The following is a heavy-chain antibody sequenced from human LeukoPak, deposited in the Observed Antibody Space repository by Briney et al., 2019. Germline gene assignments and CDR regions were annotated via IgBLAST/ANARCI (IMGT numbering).Heavy chain of an antibody. Sequence: PGGSLRLSCAAPGFTFSSYGMHWVRQAPGKGLEWVAFIRYDGSNKYYADSVKGRFTISRDNSKNTLYLQMNSLRAEDTAVYYCAKLVEMDFWTPSADAFDIWGQGTMVTVSS. CDR1: GFTFSSYG. CDR3: AKLVEMDFWTPSADAFDI. CDR2: IRYDGSNK. D-gene: IGHD3/OR15-3a*01. J-gene: IGHJ3*02. V-gene: IGHV3-30*02.